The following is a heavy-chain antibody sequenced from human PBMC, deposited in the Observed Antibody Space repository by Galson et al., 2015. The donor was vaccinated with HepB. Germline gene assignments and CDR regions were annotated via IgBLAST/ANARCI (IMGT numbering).Heavy chain of an antibody. Sequence: SVKVSCKASGYTFTSYGISWVRQAPGQGLEWMGWISAYNGNTNYAQKLQGRVTMTTDTSTSTAYMELRSLRPDDTAVYYCARDRYCSGGSCFEYFQHWGQGTLVTVSS. CDR3: ARDRYCSGGSCFEYFQH. CDR1: GYTFTSYG. D-gene: IGHD2-15*01. CDR2: ISAYNGNT. J-gene: IGHJ1*01. V-gene: IGHV1-18*04.